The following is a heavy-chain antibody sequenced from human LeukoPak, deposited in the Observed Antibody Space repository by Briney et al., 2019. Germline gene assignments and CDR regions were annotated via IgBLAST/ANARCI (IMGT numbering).Heavy chain of an antibody. CDR2: ISSSSSYI. D-gene: IGHD2-2*01. CDR3: ARDPPVVPAAMWFDP. Sequence: GGSLRLSCAASGFTFSSYSMNWVRQAPRKGLERVSSISSSSSYIYYADSVKGRFTISRDNAKNSLYLQMNSLRAEDTAVYYCARDPPVVPAAMWFDPWGQGTLVTVSS. J-gene: IGHJ5*02. V-gene: IGHV3-21*01. CDR1: GFTFSSYS.